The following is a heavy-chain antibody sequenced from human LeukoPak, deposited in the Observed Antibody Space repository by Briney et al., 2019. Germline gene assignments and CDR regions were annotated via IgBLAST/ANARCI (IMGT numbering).Heavy chain of an antibody. J-gene: IGHJ4*02. CDR1: GFAFSSYG. D-gene: IGHD3-10*01. CDR2: IWYDGSNQ. V-gene: IGHV3-33*01. CDR3: VRGPYGSGSYR. Sequence: GGSLRLSCAASGFAFSSYGMHWVRQAPGKGLEWVAAIWYDGSNQYYADSVKGRFTVSRDNSKNTLYLQMNSLRAEDTAVYYCVRGPYGSGSYRWGQGTLVTVSA.